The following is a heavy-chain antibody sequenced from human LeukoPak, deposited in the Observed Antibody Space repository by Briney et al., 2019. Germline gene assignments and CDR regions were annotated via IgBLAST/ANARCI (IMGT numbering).Heavy chain of an antibody. V-gene: IGHV4-39*07. CDR1: GGSVSSSSYY. D-gene: IGHD6-6*01. CDR3: ARVDPDSSSTLEVFDY. CDR2: LYYSGSA. J-gene: IGHJ4*02. Sequence: SETLSLTCTVSGGSVSSSSYYWGWIRQPPGKGLKWIGSLYYSGSAYYNPSLKSRVTISVDTSKNQFSLTLSSETAADTAVYYCARVDPDSSSTLEVFDYWGQGTLVTVSS.